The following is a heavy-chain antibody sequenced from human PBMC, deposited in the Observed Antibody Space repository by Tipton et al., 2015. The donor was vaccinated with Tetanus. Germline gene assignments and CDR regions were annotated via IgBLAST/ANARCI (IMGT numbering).Heavy chain of an antibody. V-gene: IGHV5-10-1*01. CDR3: ARLGYSSSSGPGFDY. CDR2: IDPSDSYT. D-gene: IGHD6-6*01. Sequence: QLVQSGAEVKKPGESLRISCKGSGYSFTSYWISWVRQMPGKGLEWMGRIDPSDSYTNYSPSFQGHVPISADKSISTAYLQWSSLKASDTAMYYCARLGYSSSSGPGFDYWGQGTLVTVSS. CDR1: GYSFTSYW. J-gene: IGHJ4*02.